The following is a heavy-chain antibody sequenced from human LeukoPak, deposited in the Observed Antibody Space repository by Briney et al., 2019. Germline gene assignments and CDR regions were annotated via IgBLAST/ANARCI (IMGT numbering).Heavy chain of an antibody. CDR1: GYTFSDYY. J-gene: IGHJ4*02. CDR2: ITPNSGGT. D-gene: IGHD2-15*01. Sequence: GASVKVSCKASGYTFSDYYIHWVRQAPGQGLEWMGWITPNSGGTKYAQRFQGRVTMTRDTSISTAYMDLSSLGSDDTDIFYCVRKSATRRTSEFDYWGQGTPVTVSS. V-gene: IGHV1-2*02. CDR3: VRKSATRRTSEFDY.